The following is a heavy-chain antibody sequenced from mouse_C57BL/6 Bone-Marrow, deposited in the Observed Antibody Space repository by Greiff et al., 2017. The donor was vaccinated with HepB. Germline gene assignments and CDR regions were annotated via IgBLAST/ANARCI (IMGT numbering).Heavy chain of an antibody. J-gene: IGHJ3*01. CDR3: ASPVLQRAGFAY. D-gene: IGHD1-1*01. CDR2: IYPRSGNT. Sequence: QVHVKQSGAELARPGASVKLSCKASGYTFTSYGISWVKQRTGQGLEWIGEIYPRSGNTYYNEKFKGKATLTADKSSSTAYMELRSLTSEASAVYFCASPVLQRAGFAYGGQGTLVTVSA. V-gene: IGHV1-81*01. CDR1: GYTFTSYG.